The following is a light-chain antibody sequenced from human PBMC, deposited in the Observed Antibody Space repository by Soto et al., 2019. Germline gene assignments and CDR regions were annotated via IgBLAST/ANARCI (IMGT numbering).Light chain of an antibody. Sequence: DIQMTQSPSSLSASVGDRVTITCLASQGISNFLAWYQQKPGKVPKLLIYAASTLQSGVPSRFSGSGFGTDFTLTISSLQPEDVATYYCQKYNGAPYTFGQGTKLEIK. CDR1: QGISNF. V-gene: IGKV1-27*01. CDR3: QKYNGAPYT. CDR2: AAS. J-gene: IGKJ2*01.